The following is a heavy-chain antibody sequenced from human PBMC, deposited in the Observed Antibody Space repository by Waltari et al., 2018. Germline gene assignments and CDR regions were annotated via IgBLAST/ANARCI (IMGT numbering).Heavy chain of an antibody. CDR2: ISGSGGST. V-gene: IGHV3-23*01. J-gene: IGHJ2*01. CDR3: AKDRDIVVVPAAPTSAFDL. D-gene: IGHD2-2*01. Sequence: EVQLLESGGGLVQPGGSLRLSCAASGFTFSSYAMSWVRQAPGKGLEWVSAISGSGGSTNYADSVKGRFTIARDNSKNTRYLQMNSLRAEDTAVYDCAKDRDIVVVPAAPTSAFDLWGRGTLVTVSS. CDR1: GFTFSSYA.